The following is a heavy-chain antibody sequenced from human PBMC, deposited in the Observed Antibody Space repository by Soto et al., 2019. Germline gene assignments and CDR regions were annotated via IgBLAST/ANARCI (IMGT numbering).Heavy chain of an antibody. CDR3: ARGVTSGVDY. D-gene: IGHD3-10*01. V-gene: IGHV1-8*01. CDR1: GYSFTSLD. J-gene: IGHJ4*02. CDR2: MQPSRGRT. Sequence: QVQLVQSGAEVREPGASVKVSCKASGYSFTSLDIHWVRQTTGQGLEWMGWMQPSRGRTGYAQKLKGRVTMTRDTSINTAYMELSSLSSDETAFYYCARGVTSGVDYWGQGTMVTVSS.